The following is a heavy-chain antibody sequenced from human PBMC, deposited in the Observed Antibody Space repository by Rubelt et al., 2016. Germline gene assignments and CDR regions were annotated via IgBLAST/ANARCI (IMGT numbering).Heavy chain of an antibody. J-gene: IGHJ4*02. D-gene: IGHD3-10*01. CDR2: INPSGSS. V-gene: IGHV4-34*01. CDR1: GGSFSGYY. Sequence: QVQLQQWGAGLLKPSETLSLTCAVYGGSFSGYYWSWIRQPPGKGLEWIGEINPSGSSNYNPSLRSRVTISVDTSKSQFSLKRSSVTAADTAVYYCARGYGSGSYWNYWGQGTLVSVSS. CDR3: ARGYGSGSYWNY.